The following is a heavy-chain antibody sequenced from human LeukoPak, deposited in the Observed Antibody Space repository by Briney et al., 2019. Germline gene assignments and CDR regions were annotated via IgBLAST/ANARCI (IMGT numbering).Heavy chain of an antibody. CDR1: GFTFSSYS. V-gene: IGHV3-48*02. Sequence: GGSLRLSCAASGFTFSSYSMNWVRQAPGKGLEWVAYISGDTSNILYTDSVKGRVTISRDNAKNSLSLQMNGLRDEDTAVYYCARDIHWAFDYWGQGTLVAVSS. J-gene: IGHJ4*02. CDR3: ARDIHWAFDY. CDR2: ISGDTSNI. D-gene: IGHD7-27*01.